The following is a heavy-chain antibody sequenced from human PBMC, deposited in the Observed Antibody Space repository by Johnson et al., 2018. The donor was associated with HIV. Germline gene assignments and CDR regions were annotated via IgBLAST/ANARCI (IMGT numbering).Heavy chain of an antibody. V-gene: IGHV3-11*04. CDR3: ARGGSDVFDI. CDR2: ITGSGTVV. D-gene: IGHD3-16*01. J-gene: IGHJ3*02. CDR1: GFTFSDYY. Sequence: QVQLVESGGGLVKPGGSLRLSYAASGFTFSDYYMSWIRQAPGKGLEWVSYITGSGTVVYYADSVKGRFTISRDNAKNSLYLQRNSLRADDTAVYYCARGGSDVFDIWGRGTMVTVSS.